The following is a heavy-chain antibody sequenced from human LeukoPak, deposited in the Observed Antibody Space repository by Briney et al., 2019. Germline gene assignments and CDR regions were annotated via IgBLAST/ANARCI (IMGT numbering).Heavy chain of an antibody. Sequence: ASVKVSCKASGGTFSSYAISWVRQAPGQGLEWMGRIIPIFGTANYAQKFLGRVTITTDESTSTAYMELSSLRSEDTAVYYCARSRIVGATGGYYYYMDVWGKGTTVTVSS. V-gene: IGHV1-69*05. CDR2: IIPIFGTA. CDR1: GGTFSSYA. D-gene: IGHD1-26*01. J-gene: IGHJ6*03. CDR3: ARSRIVGATGGYYYYMDV.